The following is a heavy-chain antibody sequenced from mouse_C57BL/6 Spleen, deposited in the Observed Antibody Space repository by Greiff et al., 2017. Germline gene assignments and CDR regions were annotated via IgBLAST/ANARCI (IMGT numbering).Heavy chain of an antibody. V-gene: IGHV5-17*01. CDR2: ISSGSSTI. D-gene: IGHD2-1*01. Sequence: EVMLVESGGGLVKPGGSLKLSCAASGFTFSDYGMHWVRQAPEKGLEWVAYISSGSSTIYYADTVKGRFTISRDNAKNPLFLQMTSLRSEDTALYYSAKNIYYGNPFFETWGHNATLTDSS. J-gene: IGHJ2*01. CDR3: AKNIYYGNPFFET. CDR1: GFTFSDYG.